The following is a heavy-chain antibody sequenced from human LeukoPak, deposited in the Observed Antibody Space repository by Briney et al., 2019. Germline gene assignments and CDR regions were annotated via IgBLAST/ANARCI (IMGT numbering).Heavy chain of an antibody. CDR3: ARGYYDILTGYYSPFFDY. CDR2: INHSGST. D-gene: IGHD3-9*01. Sequence: SETLSLTCAVYGGSFSGYYWSWLRQPPGQGLEWIGEINHSGSTNYNPSLTSRVTISVDTSKNQFSLKLSSVTAADTAVYYCARGYYDILTGYYSPFFDYWGQGTLVTVSS. CDR1: GGSFSGYY. J-gene: IGHJ4*02. V-gene: IGHV4-34*01.